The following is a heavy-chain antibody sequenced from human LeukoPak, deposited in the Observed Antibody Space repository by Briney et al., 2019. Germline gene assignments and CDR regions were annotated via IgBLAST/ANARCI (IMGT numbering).Heavy chain of an antibody. CDR1: GYTLTGYY. J-gene: IGHJ3*02. CDR3: ARDPWDRSGYGLHGAFDI. Sequence: ASLKVSCKASGYTLTGYYMRWVRQAPGQGLEWMGWINPNSGGTNYAQKFQGRVTMTRDTSISTAYMELSMLRSDDTAVYYCARDPWDRSGYGLHGAFDIWGQGTMVTVSS. V-gene: IGHV1-2*02. CDR2: INPNSGGT. D-gene: IGHD3-22*01.